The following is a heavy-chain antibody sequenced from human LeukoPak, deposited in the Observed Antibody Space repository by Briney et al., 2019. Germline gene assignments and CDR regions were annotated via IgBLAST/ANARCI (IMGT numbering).Heavy chain of an antibody. D-gene: IGHD3-22*01. CDR1: GYTFTSYD. J-gene: IGHJ6*02. CDR2: MNPNSGNT. CDR3: ARSQDDSSGYRHDYYYYYGMDV. V-gene: IGHV1-8*01. Sequence: GASVKVSCKASGYTFTSYDINWVRQATGQGLEWMGWMNPNSGNTGHAQKFQGRVTMTRNTSISTAYMELSSLRSEDTAVYYCARSQDDSSGYRHDYYYYYGMDVWGQGTTVTVSS.